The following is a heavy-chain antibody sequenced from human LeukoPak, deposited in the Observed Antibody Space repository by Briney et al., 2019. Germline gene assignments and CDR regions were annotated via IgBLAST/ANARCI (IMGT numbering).Heavy chain of an antibody. V-gene: IGHV3-48*04. CDR3: ARKPLSGGYGGTIDY. D-gene: IGHD5-12*01. Sequence: PGGSLRLSCAASGFSFSSRNMNWVRQAPGKGLEWVSYISASTSSIYYADSVKGRFTISRDIGKNSLYLQMNSLRAEDTAVYYCARKPLSGGYGGTIDYWGQGTLVTVSS. CDR1: GFSFSSRN. J-gene: IGHJ4*02. CDR2: ISASTSSI.